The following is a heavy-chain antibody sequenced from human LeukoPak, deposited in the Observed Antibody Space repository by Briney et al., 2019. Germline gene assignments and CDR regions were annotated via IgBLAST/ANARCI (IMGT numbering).Heavy chain of an antibody. CDR3: AKEIFSGLLYIDY. V-gene: IGHV3-23*01. Sequence: GGSLRLSCAASGFPFSSYSMTWVRQAPGKGLEWVSAITDAVGSTHYADSVKGRFTISSDNSKNTVYLQMNSLRPDDMAVYYCAKEIFSGLLYIDYWGQGTLVTVSS. CDR2: ITDAVGST. J-gene: IGHJ4*02. CDR1: GFPFSSYS. D-gene: IGHD5-12*01.